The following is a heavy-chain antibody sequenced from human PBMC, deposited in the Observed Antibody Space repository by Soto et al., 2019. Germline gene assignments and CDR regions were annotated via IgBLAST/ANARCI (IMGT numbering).Heavy chain of an antibody. D-gene: IGHD5-12*01. CDR2: IDPKSGGT. V-gene: IGHV1-2*02. CDR1: GPTFIAYY. Sequence: QLVQSGAEVKKPGASVRVSCKTSGPTFIAYYINWLRQAPGQGHEWMGWIDPKSGGTTYEQKFLGRVTMTRDTPINTAYMDLNRLTSDDTAVYYCARVSVDVPEWGQGTLITVSS. J-gene: IGHJ4*02. CDR3: ARVSVDVPE.